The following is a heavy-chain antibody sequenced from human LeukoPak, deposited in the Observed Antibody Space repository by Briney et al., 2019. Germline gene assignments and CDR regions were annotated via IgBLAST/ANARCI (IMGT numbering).Heavy chain of an antibody. J-gene: IGHJ3*02. V-gene: IGHV1-69*01. D-gene: IGHD3-9*01. CDR2: IIPIFGTA. Sequence: SVKVSCKASGGTFSSYAISWVRQAPGQGLEWMGGIIPIFGTANYAQKFQGRVTITADESTSTAYMELSSLRSEDTAVYYCARDKSEGDILTGGAYAFGIWGQGTMVTVSS. CDR3: ARDKSEGDILTGGAYAFGI. CDR1: GGTFSSYA.